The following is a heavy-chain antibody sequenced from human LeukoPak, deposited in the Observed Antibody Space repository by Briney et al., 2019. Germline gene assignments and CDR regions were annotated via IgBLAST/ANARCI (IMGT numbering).Heavy chain of an antibody. CDR1: GFTSRNYN. CDR2: VSYDGRNT. D-gene: IGHD1-7*01. V-gene: IGHV3-30*18. Sequence: PGGSLRLSCAASGFTSRNYNMHGVRKAPGKGLEGVTVVSYDGRNTYHAHSVKGRFTISRDNSKNTVYLQMNSLRAEDTAVYYCAKDREGTTFDNWGQGTLVTVSS. J-gene: IGHJ4*02. CDR3: AKDREGTTFDN.